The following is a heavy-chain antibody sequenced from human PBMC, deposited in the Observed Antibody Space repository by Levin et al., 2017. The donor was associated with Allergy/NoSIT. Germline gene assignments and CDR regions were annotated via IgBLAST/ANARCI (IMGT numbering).Heavy chain of an antibody. CDR2: MSYDGTNK. CDR3: GRDQNYVSSAYQVDY. V-gene: IGHV3-30*04. D-gene: IGHD3-22*01. Sequence: GGSLRLSCGASGFTFSNYAMHWVRQAPGKGLEWVAVMSYDGTNKYYADSVKGRFTISRDNSKNTLYLQMNSLRAEDTAMYYCGRDQNYVSSAYQVDYWGQGTLVTVSS. J-gene: IGHJ4*02. CDR1: GFTFSNYA.